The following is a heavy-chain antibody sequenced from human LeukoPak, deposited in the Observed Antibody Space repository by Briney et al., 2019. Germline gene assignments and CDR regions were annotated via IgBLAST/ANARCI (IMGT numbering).Heavy chain of an antibody. CDR2: ISGSGGST. CDR3: AKDSLIAVAGPTA. D-gene: IGHD6-19*01. Sequence: PGGSLRLSCAASGFTFSSYAMSWVRHAPGKGLEWVSAISGSGGSTYYADSVKGRFTISRDNSKNTLYLQMNSLGAEDTAVYYCAKDSLIAVAGPTAWGQGTLVTVSS. V-gene: IGHV3-23*01. J-gene: IGHJ5*02. CDR1: GFTFSSYA.